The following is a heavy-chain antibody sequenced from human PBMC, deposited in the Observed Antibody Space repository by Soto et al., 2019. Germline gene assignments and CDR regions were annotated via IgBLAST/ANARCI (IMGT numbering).Heavy chain of an antibody. J-gene: IGHJ6*02. Sequence: SETLSLTCTVSGDSISSADYYWSWIRQTPGKGLEWIGHIFYSGTTYYNPSLKSRLTISVDTSKNHFSLRLTSVTVADTAVYYCARDLWVEPELYYYGMDVWGQGTTVT. CDR2: IFYSGTT. CDR1: GDSISSADYY. D-gene: IGHD1-1*01. CDR3: ARDLWVEPELYYYGMDV. V-gene: IGHV4-30-4*01.